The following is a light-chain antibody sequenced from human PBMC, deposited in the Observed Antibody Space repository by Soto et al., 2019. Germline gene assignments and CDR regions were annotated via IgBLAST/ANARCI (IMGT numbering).Light chain of an antibody. CDR2: EGT. CDR1: SSDVGSYNL. V-gene: IGLV2-23*01. Sequence: QSVLTQPASVSGSPGQSITVSCTGTSSDVGSYNLVSWYQQHPGTAPKVIIYEGTKRPSGVSNRFSGSKSGNTASLTISGLKAEDEADYYCCSYAGSSTFVFGSGTKVTVL. J-gene: IGLJ1*01. CDR3: CSYAGSSTFV.